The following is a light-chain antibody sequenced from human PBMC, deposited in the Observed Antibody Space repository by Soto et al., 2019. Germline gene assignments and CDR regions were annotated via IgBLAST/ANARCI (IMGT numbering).Light chain of an antibody. CDR2: TSS. V-gene: IGKV1-39*01. CDR3: QQSYNIPQT. Sequence: DIQMTQSPSPLSASVGDRVTITCRASQTINKYLNWYQQKPGKAPKLLIYTSSTLASGVPSRFSGSRPGTNFTLTISSLQAEDFATYYCQQSYNIPQTFGQGTKVDIK. CDR1: QTINKY. J-gene: IGKJ1*01.